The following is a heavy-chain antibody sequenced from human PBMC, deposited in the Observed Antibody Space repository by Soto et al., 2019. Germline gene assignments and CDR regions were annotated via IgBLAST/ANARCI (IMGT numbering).Heavy chain of an antibody. V-gene: IGHV3-30-3*01. CDR3: ARAITGTTGAFDY. CDR1: GFTFSTYA. CDR2: MSYDGSNK. Sequence: QVQLVESGGGVVQPGRSLRLSCAASGFTFSTYAMHWVRQAPGKGLEWVALMSYDGSNKYYADSVKGRFTVSRDNSKNTLYLQMNSLRAEDTAVYYCARAITGTTGAFDYWGQGTLVTVSS. D-gene: IGHD1-7*01. J-gene: IGHJ4*02.